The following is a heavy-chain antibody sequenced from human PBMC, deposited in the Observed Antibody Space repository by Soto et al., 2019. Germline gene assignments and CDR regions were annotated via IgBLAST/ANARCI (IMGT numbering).Heavy chain of an antibody. CDR2: VSYDGKHK. D-gene: IGHD6-13*01. Sequence: QVQLVESGGGVIQPGTSLSLSCGSSGFTFRSFGMYWVRQAPGKGLEWVAVVSYDGKHKYYADSVKGRFTVSRDNAKNMLYLQMNSLRGEDTAVYYCAKDVGQQLVLNYGMDVWGQGTTVTVSS. V-gene: IGHV3-30*18. J-gene: IGHJ6*02. CDR1: GFTFRSFG. CDR3: AKDVGQQLVLNYGMDV.